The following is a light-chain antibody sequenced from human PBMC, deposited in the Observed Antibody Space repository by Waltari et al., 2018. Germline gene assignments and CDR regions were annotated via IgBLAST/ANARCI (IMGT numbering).Light chain of an antibody. V-gene: IGLV1-51*02. CDR2: EDT. Sequence: SVFTQPPSVSAAPGQRVTISCSGGSSNIGTNYVSWSRQFPGTAPKLLLYEDTERPSGIPGRFSGSKSGTSATLDITGLQAGDEADYYCGTWDSSLSGAVFGGGTHLTVL. CDR1: SSNIGTNY. J-gene: IGLJ7*01. CDR3: GTWDSSLSGAV.